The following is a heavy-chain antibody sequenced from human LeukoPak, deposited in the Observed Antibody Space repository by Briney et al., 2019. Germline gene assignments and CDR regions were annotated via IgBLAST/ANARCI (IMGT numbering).Heavy chain of an antibody. V-gene: IGHV3-48*01. Sequence: GGSLRLSCAASGFTFSSYSMNWVRQAPGKGLEWVSYISSSSSTIYYADSVKGRFTISRDNAKNSLYLQMNSLRAEDTAVYYCAKDLHYGSADYWGQGTLVTVSS. D-gene: IGHD3-10*01. CDR3: AKDLHYGSADY. CDR2: ISSSSSTI. CDR1: GFTFSSYS. J-gene: IGHJ4*02.